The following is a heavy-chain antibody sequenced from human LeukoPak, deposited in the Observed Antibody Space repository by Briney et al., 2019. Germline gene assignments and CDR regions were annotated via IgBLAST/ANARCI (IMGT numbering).Heavy chain of an antibody. Sequence: SETLSLTCAVSGGSINRGTFFWTWIRKPPGKGLEWIGYISNSGSTNYHPSLKSRVTISSDTSKTQFTLKLTSVTAADTAVYYCARMYYRAPFDYWGQGTLVTVSS. CDR1: GGSINRGTFF. CDR2: ISNSGST. D-gene: IGHD3-10*01. CDR3: ARMYYRAPFDY. V-gene: IGHV4-61*01. J-gene: IGHJ4*02.